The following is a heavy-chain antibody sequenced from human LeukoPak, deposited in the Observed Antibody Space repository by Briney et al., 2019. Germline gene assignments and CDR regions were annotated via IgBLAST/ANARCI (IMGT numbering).Heavy chain of an antibody. CDR3: ARRVGATLDY. V-gene: IGHV4-4*09. CDR2: IYTSGST. J-gene: IGHJ4*02. CDR1: GGPISSYY. D-gene: IGHD1-26*01. Sequence: SETLSLTCTVSGGPISSYYWSWIRQPPGKGLEWIGYIYTSGSTNYNPSLKSRVTISVDTSKNQFSLKLSSVTAADTAVYYCARRVGATLDYWGQGTLVTVSS.